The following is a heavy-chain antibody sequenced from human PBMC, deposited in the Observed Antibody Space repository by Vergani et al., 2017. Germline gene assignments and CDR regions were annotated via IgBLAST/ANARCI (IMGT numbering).Heavy chain of an antibody. CDR3: ASQGEPPGAYYYYYMDV. D-gene: IGHD1-14*01. V-gene: IGHV4-31*03. Sequence: QVQLQESGPGLVKPSQTLSLTFTVSGGSISSGGYYWSWIRQHPGKGLEWIGYIYYSGSTYYNPSLKSRVTISVDTSKNQFSLKLSSVTAADTAVYYCASQGEPPGAYYYYYMDVWGKGTTVTVSS. J-gene: IGHJ6*03. CDR2: IYYSGST. CDR1: GGSISSGGYY.